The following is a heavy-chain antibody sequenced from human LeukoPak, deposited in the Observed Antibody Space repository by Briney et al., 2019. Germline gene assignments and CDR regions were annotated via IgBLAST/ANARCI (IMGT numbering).Heavy chain of an antibody. J-gene: IGHJ3*02. CDR1: GYTFTGYY. CDR3: ARRVLLWFGESAFDI. CDR2: INPNSGGT. D-gene: IGHD3-10*01. V-gene: IGHV1-2*06. Sequence: ASVKVSCKASGYTFTGYYMHWVRQAPGQGLEWMGRINPNSGGTNYAQKFQGRVTMTRDTSISTAYMELSRLGSDDAAVYYCARRVLLWFGESAFDIWGQGTMVTVSS.